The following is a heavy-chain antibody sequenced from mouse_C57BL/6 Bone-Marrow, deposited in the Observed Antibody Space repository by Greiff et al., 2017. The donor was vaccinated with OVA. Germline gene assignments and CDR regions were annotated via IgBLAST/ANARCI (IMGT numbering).Heavy chain of an antibody. V-gene: IGHV1-26*01. CDR1: GYTFTDYY. D-gene: IGHD1-1*01. CDR3: ARPQTTGRFYWYFDV. J-gene: IGHJ1*03. Sequence: VQLQQSGPELVKPGASVKISCKASGYTFTDYYMNWVKQSHGKSLEWIGDINPNNGGTSYNQKFKGKATLTVDKSSSTAYMELRSLTSEDSAVYYCARPQTTGRFYWYFDVWGTGTTVTVSS. CDR2: INPNNGGT.